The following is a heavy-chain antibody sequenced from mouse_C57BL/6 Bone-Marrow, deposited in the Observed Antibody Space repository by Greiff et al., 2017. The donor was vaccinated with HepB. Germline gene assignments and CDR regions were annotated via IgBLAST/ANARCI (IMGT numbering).Heavy chain of an antibody. CDR2: ISSGGDYI. J-gene: IGHJ1*03. Sequence: EVKLVESGEGLVKPGGSLKLSCAASGFTFSSYAMSWVRQTPEKRLEWVAYISSGGDYIYYADTVKGRFTISRDNARNTLYLQMSSLKSEDTAMYYCTRVYGSRRYFDVWGTGTTVTVSS. D-gene: IGHD1-1*01. CDR1: GFTFSSYA. CDR3: TRVYGSRRYFDV. V-gene: IGHV5-9-1*02.